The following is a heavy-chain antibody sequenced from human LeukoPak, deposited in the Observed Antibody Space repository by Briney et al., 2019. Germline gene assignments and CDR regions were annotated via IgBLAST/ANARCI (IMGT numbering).Heavy chain of an antibody. V-gene: IGHV3-74*01. D-gene: IGHD6-19*01. CDR3: AKDRSSGWLDY. CDR2: INRDGSST. CDR1: GIIFSNYW. Sequence: GGTLRLSCAASGIIFSNYWMHWVRQAPGQGLVWVSRINRDGSSTSYADSVKGRFTISRDNSKNTLYLQMNSLRAEYTAVYYCAKDRSSGWLDYWGQGTLVTVSS. J-gene: IGHJ4*02.